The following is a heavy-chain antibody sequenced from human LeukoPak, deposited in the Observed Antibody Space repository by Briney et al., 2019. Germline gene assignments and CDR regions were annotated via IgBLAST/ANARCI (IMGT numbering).Heavy chain of an antibody. CDR2: INPNSGGT. CDR1: GYTFTGYY. Sequence: ASVKVSCKASGYTFTGYYMHWVRQAPGQGLEWMGRINPNSGGTNYAQKFQGRATMTRDTSISTAYMELSRLRSDDTAVYYCARGGSGWRNWFDPWGQGTLVTVSS. CDR3: ARGGSGWRNWFDP. D-gene: IGHD6-19*01. V-gene: IGHV1-2*06. J-gene: IGHJ5*02.